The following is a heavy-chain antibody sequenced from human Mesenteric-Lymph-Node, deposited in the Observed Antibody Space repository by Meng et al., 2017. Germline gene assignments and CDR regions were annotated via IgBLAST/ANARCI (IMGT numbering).Heavy chain of an antibody. CDR3: ATTNALTY. CDR1: GFSFSSYA. CDR2: ISGSGGTT. J-gene: IGHJ4*02. D-gene: IGHD2-8*01. Sequence: GESLKISCGASGFSFSSYAMSWVRQAPGKGLEWVSVISGSGGTTDYADSVKGRFTISRDPSKNTLYLQMDTLRVEDTAIYYCATTNALTYWGPGTLVTVSS. V-gene: IGHV3-23*01.